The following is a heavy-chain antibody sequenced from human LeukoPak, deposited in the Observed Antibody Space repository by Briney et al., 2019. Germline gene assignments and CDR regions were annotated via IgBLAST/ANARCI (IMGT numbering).Heavy chain of an antibody. CDR2: INPNSGGT. CDR3: AGAWNDAFDI. D-gene: IGHD1-1*01. Sequence: ASVKASCKASGYTFTGYYVHWVRQAPGQGLEWMGWINPNSGGTNYAQKFQGRVTMTRDTSISTAYMELSSLRSEDTAVYYCAGAWNDAFDIWGQGTMVTVSS. V-gene: IGHV1-2*02. J-gene: IGHJ3*02. CDR1: GYTFTGYY.